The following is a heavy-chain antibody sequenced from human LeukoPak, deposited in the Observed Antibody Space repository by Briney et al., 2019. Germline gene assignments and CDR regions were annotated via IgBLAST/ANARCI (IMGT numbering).Heavy chain of an antibody. CDR2: IYPGDSDT. D-gene: IGHD3-3*01. CDR3: ARQKDFRLDY. CDR1: GYTFSSYW. Sequence: GESLKISCKGSGYTFSSYWIGWVRQMPGKGLEWMGIIYPGDSDTRYTPSLQGQVTISVDTSIGTAYLQWSSLKASDTASYYWARQKDFRLDYWGQGTLVTVSS. V-gene: IGHV5-51*01. J-gene: IGHJ4*02.